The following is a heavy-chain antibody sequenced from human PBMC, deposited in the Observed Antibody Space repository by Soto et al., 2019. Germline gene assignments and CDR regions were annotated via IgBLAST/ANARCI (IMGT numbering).Heavy chain of an antibody. J-gene: IGHJ4*02. CDR2: ITSSGGST. V-gene: IGHV3-23*01. CDR3: AKAGSGYYDRLDY. CDR1: GFTFSSYA. D-gene: IGHD3-22*01. Sequence: EVQLLESGGGLVQPGGSLRLSCAASGFTFSSYAMTGSPQPPGKGLEWVSLITSSGGSTYYADSVKGRFTIPRDNSKNTLYLQMNSLRAEDTAVYYCAKAGSGYYDRLDYWGQGTLVTVSS.